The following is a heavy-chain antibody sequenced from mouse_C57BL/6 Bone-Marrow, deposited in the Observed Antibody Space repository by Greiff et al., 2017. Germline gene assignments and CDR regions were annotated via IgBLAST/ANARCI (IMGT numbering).Heavy chain of an antibody. V-gene: IGHV2-5*01. J-gene: IGHJ4*01. CDR3: ATPTTVVATDYARDY. Sequence: VKLMESGPGLVQPSQSLSITCTVSGFSLTSYGVHWVRQSPGKGLEWLGVIWRGGSTDYNAAFMSRLSITNDNSKSQVFFKMNSLQADDTAIYYCATPTTVVATDYARDYWGQGTSVTVSS. CDR1: GFSLTSYG. D-gene: IGHD1-1*01. CDR2: IWRGGST.